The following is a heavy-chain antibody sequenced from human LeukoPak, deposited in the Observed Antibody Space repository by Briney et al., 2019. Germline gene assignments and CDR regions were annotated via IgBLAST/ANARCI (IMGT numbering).Heavy chain of an antibody. J-gene: IGHJ4*02. V-gene: IGHV4-30-4*01. CDR1: GGSISSGDYY. Sequence: SQTLSLTCTVSGGSISSGDYYWSWIRQPPGKGLEWIGYIYYSGSTYYNPSLKSRVTISVDTSKDQFSLKLSSVTAADTAVYYCARGEQWLGFDYWGQGTLVTVSS. CDR2: IYYSGST. D-gene: IGHD6-19*01. CDR3: ARGEQWLGFDY.